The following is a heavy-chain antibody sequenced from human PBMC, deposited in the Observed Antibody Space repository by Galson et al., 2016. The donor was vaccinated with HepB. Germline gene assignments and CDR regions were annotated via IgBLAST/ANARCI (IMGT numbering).Heavy chain of an antibody. Sequence: SETLSLTCTVSGYSISRAYYWAWIRQPPGKGLEWIGNIYHTGSTYYNPSLKSRVTISVDTSKNQFSLKLSYVTAADTAVHFCARDGGGAYGVTSFDYWGQGILVTVSS. CDR3: ARDGGGAYGVTSFDY. D-gene: IGHD3-16*01. J-gene: IGHJ4*02. CDR2: IYHTGST. V-gene: IGHV4-38-2*02. CDR1: GYSISRAYY.